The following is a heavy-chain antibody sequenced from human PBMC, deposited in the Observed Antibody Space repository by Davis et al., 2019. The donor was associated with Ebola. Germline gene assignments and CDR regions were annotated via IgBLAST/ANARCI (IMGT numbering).Heavy chain of an antibody. V-gene: IGHV3-48*01. CDR2: ITTNGWST. D-gene: IGHD2-2*01. CDR1: GFASSNYN. J-gene: IGHJ4*02. CDR3: ARETPISSRSDW. Sequence: GESLKISCTASGFASSNYNMNWVRQAPGKGLEWVSSITTNGWSTYYADSVKGRFIISRDNAKNSLFLQMHSLRGDDTAVYFCARETPISSRSDWWGQGTLVTVSS.